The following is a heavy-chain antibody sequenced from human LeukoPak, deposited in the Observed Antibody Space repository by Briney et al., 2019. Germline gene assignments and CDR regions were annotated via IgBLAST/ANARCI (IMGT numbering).Heavy chain of an antibody. D-gene: IGHD3-22*01. CDR2: IRYDGSNK. Sequence: PGGSLRLSCAASGFTFSSYGMHWVRQAPGKGLEWVAFIRYDGSNKYYADSVKGRFTISRDNSKNTLYLQMNSLRAEDTAVYYCARLSPTYYYDSSGPFDPWGQGTLVTVSS. CDR3: ARLSPTYYYDSSGPFDP. V-gene: IGHV3-30*02. CDR1: GFTFSSYG. J-gene: IGHJ5*02.